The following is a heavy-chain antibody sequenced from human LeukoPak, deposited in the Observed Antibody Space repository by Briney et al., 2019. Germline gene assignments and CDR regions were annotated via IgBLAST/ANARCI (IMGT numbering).Heavy chain of an antibody. CDR2: INHSGST. D-gene: IGHD4-23*01. V-gene: IGHV4-34*01. CDR1: GGSFSGYY. J-gene: IGHJ4*02. Sequence: SKTLSLTCAVYGGSFSGYYWSWIRQPPGKGLEWIGEINHSGSTNYNPSLKSRVTISVDTSKNQFSLKLSSVTAADTAVYYCARAVRWGNFDYWGQGTLVTVSS. CDR3: ARAVRWGNFDY.